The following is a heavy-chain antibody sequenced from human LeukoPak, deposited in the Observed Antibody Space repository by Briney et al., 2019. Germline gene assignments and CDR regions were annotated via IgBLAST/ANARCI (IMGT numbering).Heavy chain of an antibody. D-gene: IGHD6-6*01. J-gene: IGHJ4*02. Sequence: GGSLTLSCAASGFTFTGYAMSWVRQAPGKGLEWVSDINANGGSTFYADPVKGRCTISRDNSKKTLYMQMNSLSAEETAVYYCAKKLGSSPGDFFDYWGRGTLVTVSS. CDR1: GFTFTGYA. V-gene: IGHV3-23*01. CDR2: INANGGST. CDR3: AKKLGSSPGDFFDY.